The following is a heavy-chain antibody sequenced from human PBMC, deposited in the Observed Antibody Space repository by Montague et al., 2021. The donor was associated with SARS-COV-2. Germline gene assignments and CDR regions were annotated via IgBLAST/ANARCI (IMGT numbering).Heavy chain of an antibody. CDR2: ISSSGTSI. CDR3: ARELLQFKGVFPYSYGMDV. D-gene: IGHD4-11*01. CDR1: GFTFSSYE. Sequence: SLRLSCAISGFTFSSYEMNWVRQAPGKGLEWLSKISSSGTSIYYADSVXGRFTISRDNAKNSLYLQMTSLRAEDTTVYYCARELLQFKGVFPYSYGMDVWGQGTPVTVSS. V-gene: IGHV3-48*03. J-gene: IGHJ6*02.